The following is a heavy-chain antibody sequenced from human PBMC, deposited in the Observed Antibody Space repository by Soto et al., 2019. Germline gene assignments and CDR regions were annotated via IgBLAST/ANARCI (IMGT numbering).Heavy chain of an antibody. CDR1: GGSISSGGYY. D-gene: IGHD3-3*01. Sequence: SETLSLTCTVSGGSISSGGYYWSWIRQHPGKGLEWIGYIYYSGSTYYNPSLKSRVTISVDTSKNQFSLKLSSVTAADTAVYYCARDGRFLEWSGYYYYGMDVWGQGTTVTVSS. V-gene: IGHV4-31*03. CDR2: IYYSGST. CDR3: ARDGRFLEWSGYYYYGMDV. J-gene: IGHJ6*02.